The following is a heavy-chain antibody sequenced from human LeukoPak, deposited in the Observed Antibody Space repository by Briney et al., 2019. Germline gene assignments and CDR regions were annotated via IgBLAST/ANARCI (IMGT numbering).Heavy chain of an antibody. CDR2: IIPIFGTA. Sequence: SVKVSCKASGGTFSSYAISWVRQAPGQGLEWMGGIIPIFGTANYAQKFQGRVTITADESTSTAYMELSSLRSEDTAVCYCARGKDPSPSFYYYDSSGYTYYFDYWGQGTLVTVSS. CDR3: ARGKDPSPSFYYYDSSGYTYYFDY. J-gene: IGHJ4*02. V-gene: IGHV1-69*13. CDR1: GGTFSSYA. D-gene: IGHD3-22*01.